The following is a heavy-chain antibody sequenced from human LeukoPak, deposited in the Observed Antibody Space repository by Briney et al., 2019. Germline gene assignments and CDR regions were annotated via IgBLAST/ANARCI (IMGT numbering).Heavy chain of an antibody. V-gene: IGHV3-30*18. CDR2: ISYDGSNK. CDR1: AFTFSSYG. J-gene: IGHJ6*02. CDR3: AKENIAARPDYYYYYGMDV. D-gene: IGHD6-6*01. Sequence: GGSLRLSCAASAFTFSSYGMHWVRQAPGKGLEWVAVISYDGSNKYYADSVKDRFTISRNNSTNSLHLQMNSLRAEDTAVYYCAKENIAARPDYYYYYGMDVWGQGTTATVSS.